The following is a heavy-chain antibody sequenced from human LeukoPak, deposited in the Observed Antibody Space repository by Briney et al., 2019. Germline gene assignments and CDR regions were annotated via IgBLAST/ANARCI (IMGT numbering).Heavy chain of an antibody. D-gene: IGHD3-22*01. J-gene: IGHJ4*02. CDR3: ARDYYYDSSGYYYNPFDY. V-gene: IGHV1-69*05. CDR2: IIPIFGTA. Sequence: SVKVSCKASGGTFSSYAISWVRQAPGQGLEWMGRIIPIFGTANYAQKFQGRVTITTDESTSTAYMELSSLRSEDTAVYYCARDYYYDSSGYYYNPFDYWGQGTVVPVSS. CDR1: GGTFSSYA.